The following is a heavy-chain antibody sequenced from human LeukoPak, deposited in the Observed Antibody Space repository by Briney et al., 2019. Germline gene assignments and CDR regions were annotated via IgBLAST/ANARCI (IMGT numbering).Heavy chain of an antibody. CDR1: GFTFSSYE. V-gene: IGHV3-48*03. CDR2: ISSSGSTI. D-gene: IGHD3-10*01. J-gene: IGHJ6*03. CDR3: AREGVLLWFGGNYYYYYYMDV. Sequence: PGGSLRLSCAASGFTFSSYEMNWVRQAPGKGLEWVSYISSSGSTIYYADSVKGRFTISRDNAKNSLYLQMNSLRAEDTAVYYCAREGVLLWFGGNYYYYYYMDVWGKGTTVTISS.